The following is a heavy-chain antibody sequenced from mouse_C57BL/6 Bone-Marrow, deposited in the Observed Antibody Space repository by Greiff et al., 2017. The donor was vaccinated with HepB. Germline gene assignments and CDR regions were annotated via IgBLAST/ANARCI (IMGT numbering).Heavy chain of an antibody. CDR1: GYTFTSYG. CDR2: IYPRSGNT. CDR3: AREGLRRAMDY. D-gene: IGHD2-2*01. V-gene: IGHV1-81*01. J-gene: IGHJ4*01. Sequence: QVQLQQSGAELARPGASVKLSCKASGYTFTSYGISWVKQRTGQGLEWIGEIYPRSGNTYYNEKFKGKATLTADKSSSKAYMELRSLTSEDSAVYFCAREGLRRAMDYWGQGTSVTVSS.